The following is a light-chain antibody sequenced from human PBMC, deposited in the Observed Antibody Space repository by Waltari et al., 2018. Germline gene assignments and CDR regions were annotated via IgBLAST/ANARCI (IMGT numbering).Light chain of an antibody. CDR2: EGI. J-gene: IGLJ1*01. V-gene: IGLV2-23*01. CDR3: CSYTSSSTFI. CDR1: SSDVGNENF. Sequence: QSALTQPASVSGSPGQSITISCTGTSSDVGNENFVSWYQHPPGKAPKLIIYEGIKRPSGLSSRFSGSKSGNTATLTISGLQAEDEADYYCCSYTSSSTFIFGTGTKVTVL.